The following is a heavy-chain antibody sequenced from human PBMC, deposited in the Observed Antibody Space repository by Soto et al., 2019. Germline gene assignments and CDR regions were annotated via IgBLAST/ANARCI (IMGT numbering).Heavy chain of an antibody. CDR3: ARDVVVAATTGWFDP. D-gene: IGHD2-15*01. J-gene: IGHJ5*02. CDR2: ISSSSSYI. CDR1: GFTFSSYS. Sequence: GGSLRLSCAASGFTFSSYSMNWVRQAPGKGLEWVSSISSSSSYIYYADSVKGRFTISRDNAKNSLYLQMNSLRAEDTAVYYCARDVVVAATTGWFDPWGQGTLVTVSS. V-gene: IGHV3-21*01.